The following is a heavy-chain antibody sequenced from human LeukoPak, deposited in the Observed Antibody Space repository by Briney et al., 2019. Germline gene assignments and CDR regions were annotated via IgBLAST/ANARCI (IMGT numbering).Heavy chain of an antibody. CDR2: INHSGST. J-gene: IGHJ4*02. D-gene: IGHD3-10*01. CDR3: ARGIRGVIIDPPYYFDY. Sequence: PSETLSLTCAVYGGSFSGYYWSWIRQPPGKGLEWIGEINHSGSTNYNPSLKSRVTMSVDTSKNQFSLKLSSVTAADTAVYYCARGIRGVIIDPPYYFDYWGQGTLVTVSS. CDR1: GGSFSGYY. V-gene: IGHV4-34*01.